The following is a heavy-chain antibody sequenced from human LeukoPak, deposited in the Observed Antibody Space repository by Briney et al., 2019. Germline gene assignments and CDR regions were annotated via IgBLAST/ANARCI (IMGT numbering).Heavy chain of an antibody. CDR1: EFTFNSYS. CDR3: ARDPFYYDAAGSDNS. V-gene: IGHV3-21*01. CDR2: ISSGSTYI. J-gene: IGHJ4*03. Sequence: GGSLRLSCAASEFTFNSYSLNWIRQPPGEGLEWVSSISSGSTYIYYSDSVKGRFTVSRDNAKNSLYLQMNNLRAEDTAVYYCARDPFYYDAAGSDNSWGDGTLCSVSS. D-gene: IGHD3-22*01.